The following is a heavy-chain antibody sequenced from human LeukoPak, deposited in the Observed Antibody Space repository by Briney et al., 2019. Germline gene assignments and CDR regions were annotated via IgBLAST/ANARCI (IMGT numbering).Heavy chain of an antibody. CDR3: ARGRGVRGVIIIDY. CDR1: GGSISSHY. V-gene: IGHV4-59*11. J-gene: IGHJ4*02. Sequence: SETLSLTCTVSGGSISSHYWSWIRQPPGKGLEWIGYIYYSGSTNYNPSLKSRVTISVDTSKNQFSLKLSSVTAADTAVYYCARGRGVRGVIIIDYWGQGTLVTVSS. D-gene: IGHD3-10*01. CDR2: IYYSGST.